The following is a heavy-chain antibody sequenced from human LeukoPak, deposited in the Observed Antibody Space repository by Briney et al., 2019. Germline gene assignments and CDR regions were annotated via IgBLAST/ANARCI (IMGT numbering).Heavy chain of an antibody. CDR1: GGSISSYY. V-gene: IGHV4-59*01. J-gene: IGHJ6*02. CDR3: ARAWGSGYYDYYYYGMDV. D-gene: IGHD3-22*01. Sequence: SETLSLTCTVSGGSISSYYWSWIRQPPGKGLGWIGYINYSGSTNYNPSLKSRVTISVDTSKNQFSLKLSSVTAADTAVYYCARAWGSGYYDYYYYGMDVWGQGTTVTVSS. CDR2: INYSGST.